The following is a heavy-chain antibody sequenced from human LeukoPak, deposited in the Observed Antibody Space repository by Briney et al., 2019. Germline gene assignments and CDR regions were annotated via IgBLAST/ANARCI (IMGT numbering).Heavy chain of an antibody. CDR3: AKEMGYSSSSGDAFDI. CDR2: ISGGGST. Sequence: GGSLRLSCAASGFTFSSYAMSWVRQAPGKGLEWVSAISGGGSTYYADSVKGRFTISRDNSKNTLYLQMNRLRAEDTAVYYCAKEMGYSSSSGDAFDIWGQGTMVTVSS. V-gene: IGHV3-23*01. CDR1: GFTFSSYA. D-gene: IGHD6-6*01. J-gene: IGHJ3*02.